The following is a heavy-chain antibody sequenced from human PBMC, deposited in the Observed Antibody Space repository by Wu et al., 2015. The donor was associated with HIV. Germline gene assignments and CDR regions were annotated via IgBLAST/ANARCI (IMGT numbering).Heavy chain of an antibody. Sequence: QVQLVQSGAEVKKPGASVKISRKAPGYTFTNYYIHWVRQAPGQRLEWMGLIYPPDDSTSYPQNFQGGVTMTRDASTSTVYMELTSLRFEDTAIYYCTRGQRLIRGAFDIWGQGTTVIVSS. CDR2: IYPPDDST. CDR1: GYTFTNYY. J-gene: IGHJ3*02. D-gene: IGHD6-25*01. CDR3: TRGQRLIRGAFDI. V-gene: IGHV1-46*03.